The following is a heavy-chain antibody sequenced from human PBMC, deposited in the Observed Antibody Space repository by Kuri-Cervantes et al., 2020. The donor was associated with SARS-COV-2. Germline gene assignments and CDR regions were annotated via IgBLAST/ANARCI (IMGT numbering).Heavy chain of an antibody. Sequence: GGSLRLSGEVSGFLFSASAIPGFRQASGKGLEGVGRVRGKANNYATGYAASVKGRFTISRDHLKNMAYLQMSSLKTEDTAVYYCTTVIDYWGQGALVTVSS. CDR2: VRGKANNYAT. J-gene: IGHJ4*02. V-gene: IGHV3-73*01. CDR3: TTVIDY. CDR1: GFLFSASA.